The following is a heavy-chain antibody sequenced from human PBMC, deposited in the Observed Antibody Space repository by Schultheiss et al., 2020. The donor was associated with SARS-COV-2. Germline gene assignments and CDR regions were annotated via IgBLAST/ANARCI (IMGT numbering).Heavy chain of an antibody. Sequence: GGSLRLSCAASGFTFSSYGMHWVRQAPGKGLEWVSYISSSSSYTNYADSVKGRFTISRDNAKNSLYLQMNSLRAEDTAVYYCARVEGYCSTTSCLFDYWGQGTLVTVSS. CDR2: ISSSSSYT. CDR3: ARVEGYCSTTSCLFDY. V-gene: IGHV3-21*05. CDR1: GFTFSSYG. D-gene: IGHD2-2*01. J-gene: IGHJ4*02.